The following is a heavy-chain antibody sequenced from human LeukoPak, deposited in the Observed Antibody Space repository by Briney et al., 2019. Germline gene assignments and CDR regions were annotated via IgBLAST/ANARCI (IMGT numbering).Heavy chain of an antibody. D-gene: IGHD6-13*01. V-gene: IGHV1-2*02. CDR3: ATVTAGQNWFDP. J-gene: IGHJ5*02. CDR2: INPNSGGT. CDR1: GYTFTDYY. Sequence: ASVKVSCKASGYTFTDYYMHWVRQAPGQGLEWMGWINPNSGGTNYAQKFQGRVTMTRDTSISTAYMELSRLRSDDTAVYSCATVTAGQNWFDPWGQGTLVTVSS.